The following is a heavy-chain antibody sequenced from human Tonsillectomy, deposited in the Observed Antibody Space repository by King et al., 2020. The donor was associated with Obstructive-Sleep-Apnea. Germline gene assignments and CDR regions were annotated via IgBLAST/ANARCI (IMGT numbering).Heavy chain of an antibody. D-gene: IGHD2-2*01. CDR1: GGSISSSSYY. CDR2: IYYSGST. Sequence: QLQESGPGLVKPSETLSLTCTVSGGSISSSSYYWGWIRQPPEKGLEWIGSIYYSGSTYYNPSLKSRVTISVDTSKNQFSLKLRSVTAADTAVYYCAREGEYCSSTSCYWAFDYWGQGTLVTVSS. J-gene: IGHJ4*02. CDR3: AREGEYCSSTSCYWAFDY. V-gene: IGHV4-39*07.